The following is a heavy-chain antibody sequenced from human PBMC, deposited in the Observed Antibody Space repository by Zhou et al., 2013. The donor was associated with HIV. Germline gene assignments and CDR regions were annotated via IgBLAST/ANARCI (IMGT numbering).Heavy chain of an antibody. D-gene: IGHD6-13*01. J-gene: IGHJ5*02. V-gene: IGHV1-69*04. CDR2: IIPILGIA. CDR1: GGTFSSYA. CDR3: ARARANGYSSSSGWFDP. Sequence: QVQLVQSGAEVKKPGSSVKVSCKASGGTFSSYAISWVRQAPGQGLEWMGRIIPILGIANYAQKFQGRVTITADKSTSTAYMELSSLRSEDTAVYYCARARANGYSSSSGWFDPWGQGTLVTVSS.